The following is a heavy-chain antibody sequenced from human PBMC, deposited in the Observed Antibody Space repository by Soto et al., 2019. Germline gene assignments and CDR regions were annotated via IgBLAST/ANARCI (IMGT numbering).Heavy chain of an antibody. CDR2: IYHSGST. V-gene: IGHV4-38-2*01. CDR1: GYSISSGYY. Sequence: TETLSLTCAVSGYSISSGYYWGWIRQPPGKGLEWIGSIYHSGSTYNNPSLKSRVTISVDTSKNQFSLKLSSVTAADTAVYYCARVVVYGMDVWGQGTKFTVYS. J-gene: IGHJ6*02. D-gene: IGHD2-15*01. CDR3: ARVVVYGMDV.